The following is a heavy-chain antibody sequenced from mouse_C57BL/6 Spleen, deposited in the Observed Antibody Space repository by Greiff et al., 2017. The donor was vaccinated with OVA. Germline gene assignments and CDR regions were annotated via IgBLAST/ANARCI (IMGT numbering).Heavy chain of an antibody. Sequence: VQVVESGPGLVQPSQSLSITCTVSGFSLTSYGVHWVRQSPGKGLEWLGVIWSGGSTDYNAAFISRLSISKDNSTSQVFFQMNSLQADDTAIYYCATSPYDYDVLWFAYWGQGTLVTVSA. J-gene: IGHJ3*01. D-gene: IGHD2-4*01. V-gene: IGHV2-2*01. CDR3: ATSPYDYDVLWFAY. CDR2: IWSGGST. CDR1: GFSLTSYG.